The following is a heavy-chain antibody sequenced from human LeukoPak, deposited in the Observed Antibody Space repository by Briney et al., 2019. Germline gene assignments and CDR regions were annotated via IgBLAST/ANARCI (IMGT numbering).Heavy chain of an antibody. V-gene: IGHV3-48*01. Sequence: GGSLRLSCAASGFTFSSYAMSWVRQAPGKGLEWVSYISSSSSTIYYADSVKGRFTISRDNAKNSLYLQMNSLRAEDTAVYYCARLFGVVSHYYYYYMDVWGKGTTVTVSS. CDR1: GFTFSSYA. D-gene: IGHD3-3*01. J-gene: IGHJ6*03. CDR3: ARLFGVVSHYYYYYMDV. CDR2: ISSSSSTI.